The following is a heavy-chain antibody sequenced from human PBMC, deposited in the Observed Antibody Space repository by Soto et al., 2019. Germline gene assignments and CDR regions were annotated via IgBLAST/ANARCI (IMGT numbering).Heavy chain of an antibody. V-gene: IGHV1-3*01. J-gene: IGHJ4*02. CDR1: GYTFTSYA. CDR3: ARSPLVWNDVVFVFDY. CDR2: INAGNGNT. D-gene: IGHD1-1*01. Sequence: QVQLVQSGAEVKKPGASVKVSCKASGYTFTSYAMHWVRQAPGQRLEWMGWINAGNGNTKYSQKFQGRVTITRDTSASTAYMELSSLRSEDTAVYYCARSPLVWNDVVFVFDYWGQGTLVTVSS.